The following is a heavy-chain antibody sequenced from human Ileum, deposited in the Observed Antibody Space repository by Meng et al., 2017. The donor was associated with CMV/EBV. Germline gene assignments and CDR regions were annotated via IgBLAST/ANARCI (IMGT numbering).Heavy chain of an antibody. J-gene: IGHJ4*02. D-gene: IGHD4-17*01. CDR2: IWYDGSNK. CDR3: AKEGVYGDYGWYYFDY. CDR1: GFTFSSYG. V-gene: IGHV3-33*06. Sequence: GESLKISCAASGFTFSSYGMHWVRQAPGKGLEWVAVIWYDGSNKYYADSVKGRFTISRDNSKNTLYLQMNSLRAEDTAVYYCAKEGVYGDYGWYYFDYWGQGTLVTVSS.